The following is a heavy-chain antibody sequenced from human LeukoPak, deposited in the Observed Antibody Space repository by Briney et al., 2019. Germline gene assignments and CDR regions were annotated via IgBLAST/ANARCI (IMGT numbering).Heavy chain of an antibody. CDR3: ARDSTYYYDSGSSGPHYFDF. J-gene: IGHJ4*02. D-gene: IGHD3-10*01. Sequence: GGSLRLSCAASGFTFSSYAMHWVRQAPGKGLEWVALISYHGDITYYADSVKGRFTLSRDNSKTTLFLQLNSLRAEDTAVYCCARDSTYYYDSGSSGPHYFDFWGQGTLVTVSS. CDR1: GFTFSSYA. CDR2: ISYHGDIT. V-gene: IGHV3-30*01.